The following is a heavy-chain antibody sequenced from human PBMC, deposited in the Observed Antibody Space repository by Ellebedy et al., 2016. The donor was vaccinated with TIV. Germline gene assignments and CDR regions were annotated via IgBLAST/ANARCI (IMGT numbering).Heavy chain of an antibody. CDR1: GFTFTHYA. CDR2: IKSKGGGETT. CDR3: SWGGDRVQDYYFGY. Sequence: GESLKISCAATGFTFTHYAMSWVRQVPGKGLEWVGRIKSKGGGETTDYATPVQGRFTISRDDSKNTLFLQMNSLEIEDTGVYFCSWGGDRVQDYYFGYWGQGTLVRVSS. J-gene: IGHJ4*02. V-gene: IGHV3-15*01. D-gene: IGHD3-16*02.